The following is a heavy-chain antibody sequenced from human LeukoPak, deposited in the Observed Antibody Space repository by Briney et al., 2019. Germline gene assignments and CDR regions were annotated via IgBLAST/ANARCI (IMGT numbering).Heavy chain of an antibody. CDR1: GGSISSYY. D-gene: IGHD4-17*01. CDR3: ARALDYGDYGIDY. Sequence: PSETLSLTCTVSGGSISSYYCSWMRQPPGKGLEWIGYIYYSGSTNYNPSLKSRVTISVDTSKNQFSLKLSSVTAADTAVYYCARALDYGDYGIDYWGQGTLVTVSS. CDR2: IYYSGST. V-gene: IGHV4-59*01. J-gene: IGHJ4*02.